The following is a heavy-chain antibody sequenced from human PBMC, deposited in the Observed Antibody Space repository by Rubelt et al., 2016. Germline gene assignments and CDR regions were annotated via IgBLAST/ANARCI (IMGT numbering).Heavy chain of an antibody. CDR2: INPSGGST. CDR1: GYTFTSYY. J-gene: IGHJ4*02. V-gene: IGHV1-46*01. CDR3: ARVGFYYDSGSYVD. Sequence: QVQLVQSGAEVKKPGASVKVSCKASGYTFTSYYMHWVRQAPGQGLEWMGIINPSGGSTTYAQKFQGRVTRTRDTSTSTVYMYLSSLRCEDTAVYYCARVGFYYDSGSYVDWGQGTLVTVSS. D-gene: IGHD3-10*01.